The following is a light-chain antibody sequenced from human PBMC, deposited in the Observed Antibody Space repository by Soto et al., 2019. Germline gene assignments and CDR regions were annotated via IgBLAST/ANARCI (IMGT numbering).Light chain of an antibody. CDR1: EFISKW. V-gene: IGKV1-5*03. CDR3: QHYNSDLET. CDR2: QAS. Sequence: DIQITQSPSTLSASVGDRVTITCRASEFISKWLAWYQQKPGTAPKLLIYQASSLESGVPSRFSGSGSGTEFTLTITSLQPDDFATYYCQHYNSDLETFGQGTKVEIK. J-gene: IGKJ1*01.